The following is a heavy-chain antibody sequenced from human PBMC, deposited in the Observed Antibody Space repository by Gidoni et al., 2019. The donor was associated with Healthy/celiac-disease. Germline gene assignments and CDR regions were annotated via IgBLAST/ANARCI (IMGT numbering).Heavy chain of an antibody. V-gene: IGHV4-39*01. CDR1: GRSISSSSYY. D-gene: IGHD3-16*01. CDR3: ARRGTGARSAFDI. Sequence: QLQLPESGPGLVKPSETLSLTCTVSGRSISSSSYYWGWIRQPPGKGLEWIGSIYYSGSTYYNPSLKSRVTISVDTSKNQFSLKLSSVTAADTAVYYCARRGTGARSAFDIWGQGTMVTVSS. CDR2: IYYSGST. J-gene: IGHJ3*02.